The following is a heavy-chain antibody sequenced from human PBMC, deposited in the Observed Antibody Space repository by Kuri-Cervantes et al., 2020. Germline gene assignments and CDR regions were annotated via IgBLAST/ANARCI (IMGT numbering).Heavy chain of an antibody. Sequence: ETLSLTCAASGFTFSSYSMNWVRQAPGKGLEWVSSISSSSSYIYYADSVKGRFTISRDNAKNSLYLQMNSLRAEDTAVYYCARGGRGEDYFDYWGQGTLVTVS. CDR1: GFTFSSYS. D-gene: IGHD3-10*01. V-gene: IGHV3-21*04. CDR3: ARGGRGEDYFDY. J-gene: IGHJ4*02. CDR2: ISSSSSYI.